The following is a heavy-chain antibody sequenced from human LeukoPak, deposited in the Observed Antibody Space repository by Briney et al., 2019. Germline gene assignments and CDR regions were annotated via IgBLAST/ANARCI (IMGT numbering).Heavy chain of an antibody. CDR1: GGSISSYY. J-gene: IGHJ4*02. CDR3: ARDAGSGSLSQFDY. CDR2: IYYSGST. V-gene: IGHV4-59*01. Sequence: SETLSLTCTVSGGSISSYYWSWIRQPPGKGLEWIGYIYYSGSTNYDPSLKSRVTISVDTSKNQFSLKLSSVTAADTAVYYCARDAGSGSLSQFDYWGQGTLVTVSS. D-gene: IGHD3-10*01.